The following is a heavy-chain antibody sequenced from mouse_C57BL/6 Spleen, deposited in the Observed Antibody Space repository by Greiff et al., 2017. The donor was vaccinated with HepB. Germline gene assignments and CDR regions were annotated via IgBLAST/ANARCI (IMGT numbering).Heavy chain of an antibody. CDR2: ISYSGST. D-gene: IGHD2-4*01. CDR1: GYSITSDY. V-gene: IGHV3-8*01. J-gene: IGHJ4*01. CDR3: ARYEGLRRGGYAMDY. Sequence: EVKLQESGPGLAKPSQTLSLTCSVTGYSITSDYWHWIRKLPGNKLEYMGYISYSGSTYYNPSLKSRISITRDTSKNQYYLQLNSVTTEDTATYYCARYEGLRRGGYAMDYWGQGTSVTVSS.